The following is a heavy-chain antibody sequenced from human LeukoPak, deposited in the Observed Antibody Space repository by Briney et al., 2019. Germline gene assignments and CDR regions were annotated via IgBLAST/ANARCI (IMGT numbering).Heavy chain of an antibody. J-gene: IGHJ4*02. D-gene: IGHD3-9*01. V-gene: IGHV3-23*01. CDR3: AQDLAWCAFDH. CDR2: ISPSGGGT. Sequence: PGGSLRLSCAACGFTFSSYGMNWVRQAPGKGLEWVSGISPSGGGTYYADSVKGRFTISRDDSKNTLSLQMNSLRVEDTAVYYCAQDLAWCAFDHWGQGTLVTVSS. CDR1: GFTFSSYG.